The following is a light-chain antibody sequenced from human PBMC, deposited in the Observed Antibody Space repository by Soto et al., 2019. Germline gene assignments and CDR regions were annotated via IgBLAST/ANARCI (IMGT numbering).Light chain of an antibody. CDR2: AAS. Sequence: IQLTQSPSSLSASVGDSVTITCRASQSIRSYLNWYQQKPGKAPKLLIYAASSLQTGVSSRFSGSGSGTDFTLTISSLQPEDFATYYCLQDYNYPWTFGQGTKVDIK. CDR3: LQDYNYPWT. V-gene: IGKV1-6*01. CDR1: QSIRSY. J-gene: IGKJ1*01.